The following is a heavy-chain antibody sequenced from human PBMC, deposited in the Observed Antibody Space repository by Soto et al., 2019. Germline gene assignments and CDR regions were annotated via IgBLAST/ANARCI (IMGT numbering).Heavy chain of an antibody. V-gene: IGHV1-2*02. CDR1: GYTFTGYY. D-gene: IGHD2-15*01. CDR3: ARMDSYVSWPNDY. Sequence: GASVKVSCKASGYTFTGYYMHWVRQAPGQGLEWMGWINPNSGGTNYAQKFQGRVAMTRDTSISTAYMELSRLRSDDTAVYYCARMDSYVSWPNDYWGQGTLVTVSS. CDR2: INPNSGGT. J-gene: IGHJ4*02.